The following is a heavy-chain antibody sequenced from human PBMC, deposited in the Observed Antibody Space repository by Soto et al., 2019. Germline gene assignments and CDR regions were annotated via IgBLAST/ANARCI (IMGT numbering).Heavy chain of an antibody. CDR2: ISGSGGST. V-gene: IGHV3-23*01. Sequence: EVQLLESGGGLVQPGGSLRLSCAASGFTFSSYAMSWVRQAPGKGLEWVSAISGSGGSTYYADSVKGRFTISRDNSKNTLYLQMNSLRAEDTAVYDCAKDMRQQLRNFDYWGQGTLVTVSS. D-gene: IGHD6-13*01. J-gene: IGHJ4*02. CDR1: GFTFSSYA. CDR3: AKDMRQQLRNFDY.